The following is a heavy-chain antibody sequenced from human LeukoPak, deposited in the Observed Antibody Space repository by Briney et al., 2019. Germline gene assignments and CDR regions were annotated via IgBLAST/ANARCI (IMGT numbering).Heavy chain of an antibody. J-gene: IGHJ5*02. D-gene: IGHD4-17*01. CDR2: IKQDGSEK. Sequence: GGSLRLSCAASGFTFSSYWMSWVCQAPGKGLEWVANIKQDGSEKYYVDSVKGRFTISRDNAKNSLYLQMNSLRAEDTAVYYCARVIEDYGYWFDPWGQGTLVTVSS. CDR1: GFTFSSYW. V-gene: IGHV3-7*01. CDR3: ARVIEDYGYWFDP.